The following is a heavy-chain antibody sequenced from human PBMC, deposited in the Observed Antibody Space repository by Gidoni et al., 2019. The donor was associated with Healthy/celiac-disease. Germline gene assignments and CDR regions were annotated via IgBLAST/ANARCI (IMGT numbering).Heavy chain of an antibody. CDR1: GFTVSSNY. Sequence: EVQLVESGGGLIQPGGSLRLSCAASGFTVSSNYIIWVRQAPGKGLEWVSVIYSGGSTYYADSVKGRFTISRDNSKNTLYLQMNSLRAEDTAVYYCARDPRYYDSSGPKTYYYYGMDVWGQGTTVTVSS. D-gene: IGHD3-22*01. V-gene: IGHV3-53*01. CDR2: IYSGGST. CDR3: ARDPRYYDSSGPKTYYYYGMDV. J-gene: IGHJ6*02.